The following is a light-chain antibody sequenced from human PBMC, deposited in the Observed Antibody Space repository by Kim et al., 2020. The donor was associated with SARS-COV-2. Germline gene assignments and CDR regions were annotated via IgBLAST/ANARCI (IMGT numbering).Light chain of an antibody. CDR3: QQSFRTPPYT. Sequence: ASVGDTVTITCRASQSISNYLNWYQQKPGKAPKLLIHAASSLQNGVPSRFSGSGFGTDFTLTISSLQPEDFATYSCQQSFRTPPYTFGQGTKLEI. J-gene: IGKJ2*01. CDR2: AAS. CDR1: QSISNY. V-gene: IGKV1-39*01.